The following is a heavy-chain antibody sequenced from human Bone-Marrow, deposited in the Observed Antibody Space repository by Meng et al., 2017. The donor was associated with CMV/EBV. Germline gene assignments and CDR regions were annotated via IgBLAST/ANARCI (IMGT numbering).Heavy chain of an antibody. CDR3: AKDIFRWAFDY. D-gene: IGHD1-26*01. CDR2: IEGSNDNT. Sequence: LDSGGGLVRPGGSLRLSCAAFGFSIGYNAMSWVRQAPGKGLEWVSAIEGSNDNTHYAESVKGRFTISRDTSKNTLYLQMNYLTAEDTAMYYCAKDIFRWAFDYWGHGTLVTVSS. J-gene: IGHJ4*01. V-gene: IGHV3-23*01. CDR1: GFSIGYNA.